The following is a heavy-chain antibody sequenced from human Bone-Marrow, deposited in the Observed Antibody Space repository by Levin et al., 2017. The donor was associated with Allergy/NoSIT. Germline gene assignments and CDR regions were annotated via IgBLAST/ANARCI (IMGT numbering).Heavy chain of an antibody. D-gene: IGHD3-3*01. Sequence: GESLKISCAASGFTFSSYSMNWVRQAPGKGLEWVSYISSSSSTIYYADSVKGRFTISRDNAKNSLYLQMNSLRAEDTAVYYCARDRSTIRNAFDIWGQGTMVTVSS. CDR3: ARDRSTIRNAFDI. J-gene: IGHJ3*02. CDR2: ISSSSSTI. CDR1: GFTFSSYS. V-gene: IGHV3-48*01.